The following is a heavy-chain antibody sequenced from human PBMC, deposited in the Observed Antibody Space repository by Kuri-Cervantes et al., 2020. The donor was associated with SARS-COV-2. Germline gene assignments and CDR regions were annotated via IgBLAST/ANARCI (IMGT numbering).Heavy chain of an antibody. CDR1: GFSFSTYW. Sequence: GESLKISCAASGFSFSTYWMNWVRQAPGKGLEWVANIKQDVTEYYYVDSVRGRFTISRDNAKNSMYLQMNSLRAEDTAIYYCVRGTEDYSGARSFFDSWGQGTPVTVSS. J-gene: IGHJ4*02. D-gene: IGHD4-11*01. CDR2: IKQDVTEY. V-gene: IGHV3-7*03. CDR3: VRGTEDYSGARSFFDS.